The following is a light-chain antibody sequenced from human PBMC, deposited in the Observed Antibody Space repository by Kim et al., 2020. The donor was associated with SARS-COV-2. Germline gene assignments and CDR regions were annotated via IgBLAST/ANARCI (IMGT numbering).Light chain of an antibody. CDR1: QSLSSNY. CDR3: QQYGSSPYT. V-gene: IGKV3-20*01. Sequence: LSPGERDTLACRTRQSLSSNYLAWYQQKPGQPPRLLIYGASSRATGIPDRFGGSGSGTDFTLTISRLEPEDFAVYYCQQYGSSPYTFGQGTKLEI. J-gene: IGKJ2*01. CDR2: GAS.